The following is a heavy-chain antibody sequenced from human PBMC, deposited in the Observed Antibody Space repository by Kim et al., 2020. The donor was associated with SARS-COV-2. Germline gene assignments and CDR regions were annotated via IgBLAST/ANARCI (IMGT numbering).Heavy chain of an antibody. Sequence: AASVSVRFSVSRDNAKNSLYLQMNSLRTEDTAVYYCATTTGLGPGGHFAPWGQGTLVTVSS. V-gene: IGHV3-11*03. J-gene: IGHJ5*02. D-gene: IGHD4-17*01. CDR3: ATTTGLGPGGHFAP.